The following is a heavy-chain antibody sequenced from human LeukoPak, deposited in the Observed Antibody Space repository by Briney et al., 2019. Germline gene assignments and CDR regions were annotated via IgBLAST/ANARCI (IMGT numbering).Heavy chain of an antibody. J-gene: IGHJ6*03. V-gene: IGHV4-34*01. CDR2: INHSGST. CDR3: ARDYGDYNYYYMDV. Sequence: SETLSLTCAVYGGSFSGYYWSWIRQPPGKGLEWIGEINHSGSTNYNPSLKSRVTISVDTSKNQFSLKLSSVTAADTAVYYCARDYGDYNYYYMDVWGKGTTVTVSS. D-gene: IGHD4-17*01. CDR1: GGSFSGYY.